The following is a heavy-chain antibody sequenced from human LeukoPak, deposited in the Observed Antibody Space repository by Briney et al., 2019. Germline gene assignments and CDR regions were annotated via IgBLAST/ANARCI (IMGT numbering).Heavy chain of an antibody. J-gene: IGHJ4*02. CDR1: GYTFSTYA. CDR2: ISSYNGNT. CDR3: AREGFNRKYDY. V-gene: IGHV1-18*01. Sequence: ASVKVSCKASGYTFSTYAVTWVRQAPGQGLEWMGWISSYNGNTIYARKLQGRVTMTTDTSTSTAYMELRSLRSDDTAVYYCAREGFNRKYDYWGQGTLVTVSS.